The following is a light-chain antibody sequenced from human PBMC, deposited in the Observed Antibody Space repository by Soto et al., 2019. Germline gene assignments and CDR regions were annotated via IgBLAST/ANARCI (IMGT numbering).Light chain of an antibody. J-gene: IGLJ1*01. V-gene: IGLV2-14*01. CDR2: EVT. Sequence: VLTQPASVSGSPGQSITISCTGTSSDVGGYNYVSWYQQHPGKAPKLMIYEVTNRPSGVSSRFSGSKSGNTASLTISGLQAEDEADYYCSSYTSSSSYVFGTGTKVTVL. CDR1: SSDVGGYNY. CDR3: SSYTSSSSYV.